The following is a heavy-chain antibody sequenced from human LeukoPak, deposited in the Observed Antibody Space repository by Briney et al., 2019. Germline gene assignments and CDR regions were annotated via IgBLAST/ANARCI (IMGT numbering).Heavy chain of an antibody. CDR1: GFTFSSYG. CDR3: ARVTYGSGTYGAFDY. D-gene: IGHD3-10*01. CDR2: ISGSGGST. J-gene: IGHJ4*02. V-gene: IGHV3-23*01. Sequence: GGTLRLSCAASGFTFSSYGMSWVRQAPGKGLEWVSAISGSGGSTYYADSVRGRFTISRDNSKNTLYLQMNSLRAEDTAVYYCARVTYGSGTYGAFDYWGQGTLVTVSS.